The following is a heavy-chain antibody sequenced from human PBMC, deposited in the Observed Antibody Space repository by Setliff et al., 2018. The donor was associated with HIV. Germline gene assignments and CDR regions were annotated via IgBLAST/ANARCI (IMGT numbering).Heavy chain of an antibody. CDR2: IHASGNA. J-gene: IGHJ4*02. V-gene: IGHV4-61*09. CDR3: ARSLLPSITVAGTIGY. Sequence: SETLSLTCTVSGGSISSGTYFWSWIRQPAGKGLEWIGHIHASGNANYNPSLHSRVTISVDASKNHFSLKLSSVTAADTAVYYCARSLLPSITVAGTIGYWGQGSLVTVSS. D-gene: IGHD6-19*01. CDR1: GGSISSGTYF.